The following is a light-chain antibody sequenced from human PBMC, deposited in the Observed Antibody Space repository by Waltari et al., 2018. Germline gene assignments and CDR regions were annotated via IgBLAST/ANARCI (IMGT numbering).Light chain of an antibody. J-gene: IGKJ1*01. Sequence: EIVFTQSPGTLSLSPGERATLSCRASQSLSRTYLAWYHQRPGQPPRLLIYGASNRAAGVPDRFSCGGSGTDFTLTISRLEPEDFALYYCQQYVSSPWTFGQGTKVEIK. CDR1: QSLSRTY. CDR2: GAS. V-gene: IGKV3-20*01. CDR3: QQYVSSPWT.